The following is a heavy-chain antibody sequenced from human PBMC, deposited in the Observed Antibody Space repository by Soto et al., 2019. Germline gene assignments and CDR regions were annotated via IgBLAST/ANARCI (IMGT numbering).Heavy chain of an antibody. CDR3: AKAYGDYFYYYMAV. CDR2: ISGSGGTT. J-gene: IGHJ6*03. D-gene: IGHD3-10*01. V-gene: IGHV3-23*01. Sequence: EVQLLESGGGLVQPGGSLRLSCAASGFTFSNYVMNWVRQAPGKGLEWVSSISGSGGTTDYGDSVNDRFTISRDNSKNTLDLQMNSLRVEDTAVYYCAKAYGDYFYYYMAVWGKGTTVTVSS. CDR1: GFTFSNYV.